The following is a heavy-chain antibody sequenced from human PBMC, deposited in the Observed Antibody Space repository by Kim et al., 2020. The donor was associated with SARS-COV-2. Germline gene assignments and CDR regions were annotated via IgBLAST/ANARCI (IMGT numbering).Heavy chain of an antibody. Sequence: TSTYIFYADSVRDRFTISRDRDKNSLSLQMNSLRVDDTAVYYCARARHLDHWGQGTLVTVSS. CDR2: TSTYI. CDR3: ARARHLDH. J-gene: IGHJ4*02. V-gene: IGHV3-21*01.